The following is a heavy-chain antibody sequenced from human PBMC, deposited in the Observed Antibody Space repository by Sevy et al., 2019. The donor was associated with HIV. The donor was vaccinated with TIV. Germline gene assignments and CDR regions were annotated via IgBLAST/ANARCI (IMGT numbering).Heavy chain of an antibody. CDR2: ISSSSSYI. J-gene: IGHJ4*02. D-gene: IGHD3-22*01. CDR3: SRGRAFGYYCDSSGLGFDY. CDR1: GFTFSSYS. V-gene: IGHV3-21*01. Sequence: GGSLRLSCAASGFTFSSYSMNWVRQAPGKGLEWVSSISSSSSYIYYADSVKGRFTISRDNAKNSLYLQMNSLRAEDTAVYYCSRGRAFGYYCDSSGLGFDYWGQGTLVTVSS.